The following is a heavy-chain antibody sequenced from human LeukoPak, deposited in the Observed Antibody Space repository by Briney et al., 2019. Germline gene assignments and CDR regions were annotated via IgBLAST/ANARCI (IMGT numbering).Heavy chain of an antibody. Sequence: SETLSLTCTVSGGSISSSSYYWGWIRQPPGKGLEWIGSIYYSGSTYYNPSLKSRVTISVDTSKNQFSLKLSSVTAADTAVYYCARGTRYYDSSGWRYWGQGTLVTVSS. J-gene: IGHJ4*02. CDR2: IYYSGST. CDR3: ARGTRYYDSSGWRY. D-gene: IGHD3-22*01. CDR1: GGSISSSSYY. V-gene: IGHV4-39*07.